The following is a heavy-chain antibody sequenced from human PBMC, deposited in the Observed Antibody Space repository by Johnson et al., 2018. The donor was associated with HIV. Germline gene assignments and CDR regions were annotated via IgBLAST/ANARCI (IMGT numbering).Heavy chain of an antibody. CDR2: ISYDVSNK. V-gene: IGHV3-30-3*01. J-gene: IGHJ3*02. CDR3: ARATVDDYGDYDDAFDI. D-gene: IGHD4-17*01. Sequence: QVQLMESGGGVVQPGRSLRLSCAASGFTFSSYAIHWVRQAPGKGLEWVAVISYDVSNKYYADSVKGRFTISRDNSKNTMYLQMNSLRAEDTAVYYCARATVDDYGDYDDAFDIWGQGTMVTVSS. CDR1: GFTFSSYA.